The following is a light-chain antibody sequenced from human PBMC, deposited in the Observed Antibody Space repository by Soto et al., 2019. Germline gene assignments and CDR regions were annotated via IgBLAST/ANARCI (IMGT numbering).Light chain of an antibody. J-gene: IGKJ1*01. Sequence: EIVLTQSPGTLSLSPGERATLSCRASQSVSSSSLAWYQQKPGQAPRLLIYGASRRATGIPDRFSGSGSGTDFTLTISRLEPDDSATYYCQQYGLQGTFGQGTKVEI. CDR3: QQYGLQGT. V-gene: IGKV3-20*01. CDR2: GAS. CDR1: QSVSSSS.